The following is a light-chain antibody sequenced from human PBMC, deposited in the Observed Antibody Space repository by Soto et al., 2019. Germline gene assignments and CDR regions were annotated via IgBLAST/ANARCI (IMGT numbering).Light chain of an antibody. J-gene: IGLJ2*01. Sequence: QSVLTQPPSASGSPGQSVTISCPGPSSDVGGYNYVSWYQQHPGKDRKLMIYEVSKRPTGVPDRFSGSKSGNAASLTVSGLQAEDEADYYCSSYGGSNNVVFGGGTKVTVL. CDR3: SSYGGSNNVV. CDR2: EVS. V-gene: IGLV2-8*01. CDR1: SSDVGGYNY.